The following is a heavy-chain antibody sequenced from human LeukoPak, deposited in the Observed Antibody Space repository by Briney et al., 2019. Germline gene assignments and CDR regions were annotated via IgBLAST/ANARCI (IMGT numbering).Heavy chain of an antibody. Sequence: GESLKISCKGSGYSFTSYWIGWVRQMPGKGLEWMGIIYPGDSDTRYSPSFQGQVTISADKSISTAYLQWSSLKASDTAMYYCARDLDGSGSYYTLSFDYWGQGTLVTVSS. CDR1: GYSFTSYW. CDR3: ARDLDGSGSYYTLSFDY. D-gene: IGHD3-10*01. CDR2: IYPGDSDT. V-gene: IGHV5-51*01. J-gene: IGHJ4*02.